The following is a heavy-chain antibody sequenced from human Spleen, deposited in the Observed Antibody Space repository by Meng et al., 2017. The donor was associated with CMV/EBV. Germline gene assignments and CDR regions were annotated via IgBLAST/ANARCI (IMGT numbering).Heavy chain of an antibody. CDR2: ISYDKYNK. CDR1: GFTFNTYA. Sequence: QGQWVESGGGVVQSGRSLGLSCAASGFTFNTYAMHWVRQAPGKGLEWVALISYDKYNKYYADSVKGRFTISRDNSKNTLYLQMNSLRPEDTALYYCARDYAADGTGDHYFDDWGQGTLVTVSS. CDR3: ARDYAADGTGDHYFDD. V-gene: IGHV3-30-3*01. D-gene: IGHD6-13*01. J-gene: IGHJ4*02.